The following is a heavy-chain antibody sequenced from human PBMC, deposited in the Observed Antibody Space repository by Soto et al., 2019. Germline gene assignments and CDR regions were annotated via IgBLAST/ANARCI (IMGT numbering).Heavy chain of an antibody. J-gene: IGHJ6*04. Sequence: VASVKVSCKASGYSFTDYHIHWVRQAPGQGLEWLGRINPKSGGTSTAQKFQGWVTMTTDTSISTASMELTRLTSDDTAIYYCARGDSTDCSNGVCAFWYTRDMDVWG. CDR1: GYSFTDYH. D-gene: IGHD2-8*01. CDR3: ARGDSTDCSNGVCAFWYTRDMDV. CDR2: INPKSGGT. V-gene: IGHV1-2*04.